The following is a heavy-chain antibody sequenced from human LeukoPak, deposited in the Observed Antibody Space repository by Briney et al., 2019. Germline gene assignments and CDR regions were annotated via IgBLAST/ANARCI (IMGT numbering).Heavy chain of an antibody. D-gene: IGHD3-10*01. J-gene: IGHJ5*02. CDR3: ARALDYYGSGIATTFDP. CDR2: IYTSGST. V-gene: IGHV4-61*02. Sequence: PSETLSLTCTVSGGSISSGSYYWSWIRQPAGKGLEWIGRIYTSGSTNYNPSLKSRVTISVDTSKNQFSLKLSSVTAADTAVYYCARALDYYGSGIATTFDPWGQGTLVTVSS. CDR1: GGSISSGSYY.